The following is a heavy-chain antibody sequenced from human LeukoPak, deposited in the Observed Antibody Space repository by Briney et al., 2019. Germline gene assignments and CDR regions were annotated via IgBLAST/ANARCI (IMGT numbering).Heavy chain of an antibody. J-gene: IGHJ3*02. CDR2: ISAYNGNT. V-gene: IGHV1-18*01. CDR3: ARGKDVVVVAATPNNAFDI. D-gene: IGHD2-15*01. CDR1: GYTFTSHG. Sequence: ASVKVSCKASGYTFTSHGISWVRQAPGQGLEWMGWISAYNGNTNYAQKLQGRVTMTTDTSTSTAYMELRSLRSDDTAVYYCARGKDVVVVAATPNNAFDIWGQGTMVTVSS.